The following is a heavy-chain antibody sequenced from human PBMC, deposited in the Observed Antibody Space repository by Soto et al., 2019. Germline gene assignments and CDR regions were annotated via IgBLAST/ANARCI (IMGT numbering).Heavy chain of an antibody. CDR3: ARGKRFSRTHYYYYMDV. CDR2: MNPNSGNT. CDR1: GYTFTSYD. D-gene: IGHD3-16*01. J-gene: IGHJ6*03. Sequence: QVQLVQSGAEMKQPGASVKVSCKASGYTFTSYDINWVRQATGQGLEWMGWMNPNSGNTGYAQKFQGRVTMTRNTSISTAYMELSSLRSEDTAVYYCARGKRFSRTHYYYYMDVWGKGTTVTVSS. V-gene: IGHV1-8*01.